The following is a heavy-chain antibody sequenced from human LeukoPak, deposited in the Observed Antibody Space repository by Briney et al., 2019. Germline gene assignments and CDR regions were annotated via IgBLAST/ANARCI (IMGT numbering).Heavy chain of an antibody. Sequence: PGGSLRLSCAASGFTFSSYSMDWVRQAPGKGLEWVSYISSSSSTIYYADSVKGRFTISRDNAKNSLYLQMNSLRDEDTAVYYCARDRSVVGDYVSEAFDIWAKGQWSPSLQ. D-gene: IGHD4-17*01. CDR3: ARDRSVVGDYVSEAFDI. CDR2: ISSSSSTI. V-gene: IGHV3-48*02. CDR1: GFTFSSYS. J-gene: IGHJ3*02.